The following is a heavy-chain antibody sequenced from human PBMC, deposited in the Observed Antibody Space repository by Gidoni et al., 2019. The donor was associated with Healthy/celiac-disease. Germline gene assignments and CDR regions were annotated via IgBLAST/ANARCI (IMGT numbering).Heavy chain of an antibody. J-gene: IGHJ6*02. D-gene: IGHD6-25*01. V-gene: IGHV3-23*01. CDR2: ISGSGGST. CDR3: AKDQRRSTRLYYYYYGMDV. CDR1: GFTFSIYA. Sequence: EVQLLESGGGLVQPGGSLRLSCAASGFTFSIYAMSWVRQAPGKGLEWVSAISGSGGSTYYADSVKGRFTISRDNSKNTLYLQMNSRRAEDTAVYYCAKDQRRSTRLYYYYYGMDVWGQGTTVTVSS.